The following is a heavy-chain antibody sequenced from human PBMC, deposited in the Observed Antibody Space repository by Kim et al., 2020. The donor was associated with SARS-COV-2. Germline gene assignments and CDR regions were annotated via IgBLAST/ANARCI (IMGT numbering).Heavy chain of an antibody. CDR2: TI. D-gene: IGHD5-12*01. Sequence: TIYYADSVKGRFSISRDNAKNSLYLQMNSLRDEDTAVYYCARDLGYDLGYWGQGTLVTVSS. J-gene: IGHJ4*02. CDR3: ARDLGYDLGY. V-gene: IGHV3-48*02.